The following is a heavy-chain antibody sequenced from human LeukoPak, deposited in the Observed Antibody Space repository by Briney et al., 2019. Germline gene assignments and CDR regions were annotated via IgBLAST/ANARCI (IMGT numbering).Heavy chain of an antibody. CDR2: ISWNSGSI. J-gene: IGHJ6*02. CDR1: GFTFDDYA. Sequence: PGRSLRLSCAASGFTFDDYAMHWVRQAPGKGLEWVSGISWNSGSIGYADSVKGRFTISRDNAKNSLYLQMSSLRAEDTALYYCAKEGRLAAAHYYYYYGMDVWGQGTTVTVSS. CDR3: AKEGRLAAAHYYYYYGMDV. D-gene: IGHD6-13*01. V-gene: IGHV3-9*01.